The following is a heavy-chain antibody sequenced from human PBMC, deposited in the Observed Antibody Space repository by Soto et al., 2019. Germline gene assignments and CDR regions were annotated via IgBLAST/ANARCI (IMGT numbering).Heavy chain of an antibody. D-gene: IGHD3-10*01. J-gene: IGHJ4*02. Sequence: GGSLRLSCAASGFSTSSYWMSWVRQAPGKGLEWVANIKQDGIETHYVDSVKGRFTISRDNAKNSLSLQMNNLRAEDTAVYYCARDLPTIVRGVTLATYFDNWGQGTLVTVSS. CDR3: ARDLPTIVRGVTLATYFDN. CDR2: IKQDGIET. CDR1: GFSTSSYW. V-gene: IGHV3-7*05.